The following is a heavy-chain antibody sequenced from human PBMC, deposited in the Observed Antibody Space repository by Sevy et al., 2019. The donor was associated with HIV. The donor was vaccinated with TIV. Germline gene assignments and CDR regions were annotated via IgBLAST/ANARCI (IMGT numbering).Heavy chain of an antibody. CDR3: AKYVVGGYYDSGGYSDH. Sequence: GGSLSLSCAASGFTFTEFVLSWVRQSPGKGLEWVSTINSGGGSTYYAASVKGRFTIPSANSQNTLDLQMNSRRAEDTAVYYGAKYVVGGYYDSGGYSDHWGQGTLVTVSS. CDR1: GFTFTEFV. J-gene: IGHJ4*02. CDR2: INSGGGST. D-gene: IGHD3-22*01. V-gene: IGHV3-23*01.